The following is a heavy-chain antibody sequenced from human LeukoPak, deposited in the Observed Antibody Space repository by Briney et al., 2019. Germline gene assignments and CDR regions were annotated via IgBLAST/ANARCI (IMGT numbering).Heavy chain of an antibody. CDR3: AAAYYDFWSGFFGP. CDR1: GFTFSSYA. D-gene: IGHD3-3*01. Sequence: PGGSLRLSCAASGFTFSSYAMHWVRQAPGKGLEWVAVISYDGSNKYYADSVKGRFTISRDNSKNTLYLQMNSLRAEDTAVYYCAAAYYDFWSGFFGPWGQGTLVTVSS. J-gene: IGHJ5*02. V-gene: IGHV3-30-3*01. CDR2: ISYDGSNK.